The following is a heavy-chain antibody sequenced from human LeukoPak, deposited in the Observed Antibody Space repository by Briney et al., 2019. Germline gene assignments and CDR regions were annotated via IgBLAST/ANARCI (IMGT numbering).Heavy chain of an antibody. CDR3: SSLTGVYDD. Sequence: GGSLRLSCAVSGFTFGDYAISWFRQAPGKGLEWVSFMRSHTYGGTTDYAASVKGRFTISRDDSKSIAYLQMNSLKSEDTAVYYCSSLTGVYDDWGQGTLVTVSS. CDR2: MRSHTYGGTT. J-gene: IGHJ4*02. V-gene: IGHV3-49*03. D-gene: IGHD7-27*01. CDR1: GFTFGDYA.